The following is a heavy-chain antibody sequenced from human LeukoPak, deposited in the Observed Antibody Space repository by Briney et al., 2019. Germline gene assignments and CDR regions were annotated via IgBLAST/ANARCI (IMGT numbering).Heavy chain of an antibody. Sequence: GGSLRLSCAASGFTFSSYAMHWVRQAPGKGLEWVAVISYDGSNKYYADSVKGRFTISRDNSKNTLYLQMNSLRAEDTAVYYCARARPLAAAGLDCWGQGTLVTVSS. V-gene: IGHV3-30-3*01. CDR2: ISYDGSNK. D-gene: IGHD6-13*01. CDR3: ARARPLAAAGLDC. J-gene: IGHJ4*02. CDR1: GFTFSSYA.